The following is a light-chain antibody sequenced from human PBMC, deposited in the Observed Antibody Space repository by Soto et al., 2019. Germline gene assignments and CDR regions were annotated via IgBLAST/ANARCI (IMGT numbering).Light chain of an antibody. Sequence: NFMLTQPHSVSASPGKTVTISCTRSSGSIASNYVQWYQQRPGSSPTTVIYEDNQRPSGVPDRFSGSIDSSSNSASLTISGLKTEDEADYYCQSYDSRVFGGGTKLTVL. V-gene: IGLV6-57*01. J-gene: IGLJ3*02. CDR3: QSYDSRV. CDR1: SGSIASNY. CDR2: EDN.